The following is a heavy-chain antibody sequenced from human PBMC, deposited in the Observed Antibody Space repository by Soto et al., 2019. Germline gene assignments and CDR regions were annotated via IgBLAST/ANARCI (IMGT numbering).Heavy chain of an antibody. J-gene: IGHJ6*03. CDR2: IYYSGST. V-gene: IGHV4-59*08. Sequence: SETLSLTCTVSGGSISSYYWSWIRQPPGKGLEWIGYIYYSGSTNYNPSLKSRVTISVDTSKNQFSLKLSSVTAADTAVYYCASSAAAGPSFSEYYSYYMDVWGKGPTVTVSS. D-gene: IGHD6-13*01. CDR1: GGSISSYY. CDR3: ASSAAAGPSFSEYYSYYMDV.